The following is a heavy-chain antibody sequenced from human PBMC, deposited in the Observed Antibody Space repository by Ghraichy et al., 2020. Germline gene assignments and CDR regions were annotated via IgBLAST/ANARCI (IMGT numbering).Heavy chain of an antibody. CDR2: INHSGST. CDR3: ARAVIGYCSGGSCYYGMDV. Sequence: SETLSLTCAVYGGSFSGYYWSWIRQPPGKGLEWIGEINHSGSTNYNPSLKSRVTISVDTSKNQFSLKLSSVTAADTAVYYCARAVIGYCSGGSCYYGMDVWGQGTTVTVT. CDR1: GGSFSGYY. J-gene: IGHJ6*02. D-gene: IGHD2-15*01. V-gene: IGHV4-34*01.